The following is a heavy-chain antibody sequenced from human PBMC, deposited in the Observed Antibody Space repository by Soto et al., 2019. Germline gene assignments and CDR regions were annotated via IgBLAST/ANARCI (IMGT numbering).Heavy chain of an antibody. J-gene: IGHJ3*02. D-gene: IGHD4-17*01. Sequence: SETLSLTCAISGDSVSSNSAAWNWIRQSPSRGLEWLGRTYYRSKWYNDYAVSVQSRISINPDTSKNQFSLQLNSVTPEDTAVYYCARDPPTATGALDIWGQGTMVTVSS. V-gene: IGHV6-1*01. CDR2: TYYRSKWYN. CDR1: GDSVSSNSAA. CDR3: ARDPPTATGALDI.